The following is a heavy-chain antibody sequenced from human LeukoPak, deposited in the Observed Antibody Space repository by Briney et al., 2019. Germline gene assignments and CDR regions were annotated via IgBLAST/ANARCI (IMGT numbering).Heavy chain of an antibody. CDR1: GYTFTSYG. CDR3: AREYIAVAGTLYDY. D-gene: IGHD6-19*01. Sequence: ASVKVSCKASGYTFTSYGISWVRQAPGQGLEWMGWISAYNGNTNYAQKLQDRVTMTTDTSTSTAYMELRSLRSDDTAVYYCAREYIAVAGTLYDYWGQGTLVTVSS. V-gene: IGHV1-18*01. J-gene: IGHJ4*02. CDR2: ISAYNGNT.